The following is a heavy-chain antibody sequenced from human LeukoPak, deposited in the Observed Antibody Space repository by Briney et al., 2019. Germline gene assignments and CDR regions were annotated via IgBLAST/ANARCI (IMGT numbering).Heavy chain of an antibody. Sequence: SVKVSCKASGGTFSSYAISWVRQAPGQGLEWMGGIIPIFGTANYAQKFQGRVTITADESTSTAYMEPSSLRSEDTAVYYCAKDYDDFWSGYSPYFDYWGQGTLVTVSS. CDR3: AKDYDDFWSGYSPYFDY. CDR2: IIPIFGTA. V-gene: IGHV1-69*01. CDR1: GGTFSSYA. D-gene: IGHD3-3*01. J-gene: IGHJ4*02.